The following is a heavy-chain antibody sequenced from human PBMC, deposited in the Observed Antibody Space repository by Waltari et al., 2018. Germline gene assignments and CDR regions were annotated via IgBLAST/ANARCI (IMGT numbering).Heavy chain of an antibody. Sequence: EVQLVESGGGVVRPGGSLRLSCAASGFTFDDYGMSWVRQAPGKGLDCGSGINWNGGSTGYADSVKGRFTISRDNAKNSLYLQMNSLRTEDTALYYCAKGPVAHPHYYYMDVWGKGTTVTVSS. D-gene: IGHD6-19*01. CDR3: AKGPVAHPHYYYMDV. V-gene: IGHV3-20*04. CDR2: INWNGGST. CDR1: GFTFDDYG. J-gene: IGHJ6*03.